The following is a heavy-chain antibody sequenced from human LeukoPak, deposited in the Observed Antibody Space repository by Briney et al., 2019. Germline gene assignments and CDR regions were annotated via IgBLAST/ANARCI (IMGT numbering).Heavy chain of an antibody. Sequence: PSETLSLTCTVSGGSISNYNWNWIRQPPGKGLEWMGFMYYSGSTNYHPSLRSRVTTSVDTSKKQFSLKLSSVTAADTAVYYCARGDFWSGFYHYFDYWGQGTLVTVSS. CDR1: GGSISNYN. CDR3: ARGDFWSGFYHYFDY. D-gene: IGHD3-3*01. J-gene: IGHJ4*02. V-gene: IGHV4-59*01. CDR2: MYYSGST.